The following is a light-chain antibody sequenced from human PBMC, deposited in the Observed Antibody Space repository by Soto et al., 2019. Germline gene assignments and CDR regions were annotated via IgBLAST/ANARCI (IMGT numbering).Light chain of an antibody. CDR3: CLYVGAKTYV. J-gene: IGLJ1*01. V-gene: IGLV2-23*01. CDR1: SGYVGTYSL. Sequence: QSALAQPAAVSGSPGESISISCTAASGYVGTYSLVSWYQQHPGKAPKVVIYDGHKRPSGVPDRFSGSTSVNTASLTISGLQTDDEADYYCCLYVGAKTYVLGPGTKVTVL. CDR2: DGH.